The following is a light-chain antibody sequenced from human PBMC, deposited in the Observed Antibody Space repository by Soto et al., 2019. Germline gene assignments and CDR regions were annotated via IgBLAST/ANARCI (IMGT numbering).Light chain of an antibody. J-gene: IGLJ1*01. V-gene: IGLV1-47*01. CDR2: RNN. CDR3: AAWDDSLSGYV. Sequence: QSVLTQPPSASGTPGQRVTISCPGSSSIIGSNYVYWYQQLPGTAPKLLIYRNNQRPSGVPDRFSGSQSGTSASLAISGLRSEDEADYYCAAWDDSLSGYVFGTGTKVTVL. CDR1: SSIIGSNY.